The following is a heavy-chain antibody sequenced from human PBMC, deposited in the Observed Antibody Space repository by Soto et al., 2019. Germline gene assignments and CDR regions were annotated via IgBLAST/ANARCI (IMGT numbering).Heavy chain of an antibody. CDR2: FDPEDGET. Sequence: ASGKVSYEVSGYSLTELSMHWVRQAPGKGLEWMGGFDPEDGETIYAQKFQGRVTMTEDTSTDTAYMELSSLRSEDTAVYYCATSPALNTAMADYYYYYGMDVWGQGTTVTVSS. D-gene: IGHD5-18*01. J-gene: IGHJ6*02. CDR3: ATSPALNTAMADYYYYYGMDV. CDR1: GYSLTELS. V-gene: IGHV1-24*01.